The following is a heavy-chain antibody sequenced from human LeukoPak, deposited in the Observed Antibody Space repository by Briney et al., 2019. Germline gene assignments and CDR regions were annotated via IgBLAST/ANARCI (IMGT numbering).Heavy chain of an antibody. CDR1: GFTFSSYA. V-gene: IGHV3-23*01. Sequence: GGSLRLSCAASGFTFSSYAMSWVRQAPGKGLEWVSAISGSGGSTYYADSVKGRFTISRDNSKNTLYLQMNSLGAEDTAVYYCAKAHDYQYYYDSSGYSQNLYYFDYWGQGTLVTVSS. CDR2: ISGSGGST. CDR3: AKAHDYQYYYDSSGYSQNLYYFDY. J-gene: IGHJ4*02. D-gene: IGHD3-22*01.